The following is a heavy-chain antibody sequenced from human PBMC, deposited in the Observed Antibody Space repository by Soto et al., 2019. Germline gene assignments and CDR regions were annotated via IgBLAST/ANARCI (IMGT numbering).Heavy chain of an antibody. CDR1: GFTLSSSC. D-gene: IGHD6-13*01. V-gene: IGHV3-21*01. CDR2: ISSSSSYI. CDR3: TRDHAAPAGLSWFDP. Sequence: LGLSCAASGFTLSSSCMNWVRQAPGKGLEWVSSISSSSSYIYYADSVKGRFTISRDNAKNSLYLQMNSLGAEATVLYYCTRDHAAPAGLSWFDPWGQGTLVTFSS. J-gene: IGHJ5*02.